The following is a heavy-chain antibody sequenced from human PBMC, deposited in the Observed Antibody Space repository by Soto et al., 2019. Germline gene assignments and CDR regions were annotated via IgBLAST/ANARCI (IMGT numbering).Heavy chain of an antibody. J-gene: IGHJ3*02. D-gene: IGHD4-17*01. Sequence: ATVKVSCKASGYTFTSHGVNWVRQATGQGLEWMGWMNPNSGNTGYTQKFQGRVTVTRNTSISTAYMELSSLRSEDTAMYYCATSLRAGAFDIWGQGTMVTVSS. CDR3: ATSLRAGAFDI. V-gene: IGHV1-8*01. CDR1: GYTFTSHG. CDR2: MNPNSGNT.